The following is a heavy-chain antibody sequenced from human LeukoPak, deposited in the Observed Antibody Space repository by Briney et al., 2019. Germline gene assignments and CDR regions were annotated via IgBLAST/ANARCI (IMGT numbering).Heavy chain of an antibody. D-gene: IGHD2-21*01. CDR1: GYTFTGYY. J-gene: IGHJ6*02. V-gene: IGHV1-2*02. Sequence: GASVKVSCKASGYTFTGYYMHWVRQAPGQGLEWMGWINPNSGGTNYAQKFQGRVTMTRDTSISTTHMELSRLRSDDTAVYYCARLGVGGDRWTDYYYGMDVWGQGTTITVSS. CDR3: ARLGVGGDRWTDYYYGMDV. CDR2: INPNSGGT.